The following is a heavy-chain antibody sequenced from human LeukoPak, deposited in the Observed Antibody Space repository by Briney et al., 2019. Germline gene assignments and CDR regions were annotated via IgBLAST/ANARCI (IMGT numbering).Heavy chain of an antibody. CDR2: INPNSGGT. Sequence: ASVEVSCKASGYTFTGYYMHWVRQAPGQGLEWMGWINPNSGGTNYAQKFQGRVTMTRDTSISTAYMELSRLRSDDTAVYYCARADKHYDYVWGSYSFPTWGQGTLVTVSS. CDR1: GYTFTGYY. J-gene: IGHJ5*02. D-gene: IGHD3-16*01. CDR3: ARADKHYDYVWGSYSFPT. V-gene: IGHV1-2*02.